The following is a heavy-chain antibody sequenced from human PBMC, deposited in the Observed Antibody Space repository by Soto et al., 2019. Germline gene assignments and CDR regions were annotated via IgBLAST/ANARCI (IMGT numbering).Heavy chain of an antibody. J-gene: IGHJ2*01. Sequence: SETLSLTCAVSGGSISSGGYSWSWIRQPPGKGLEWIGYIYDSGSTYYNPSLKSRVTISVDTSKNQFSLRLSSVTAAVTAVYYCAREVIPLTTDWYFDLWGRGTLVTVSS. D-gene: IGHD4-17*01. CDR2: IYDSGST. CDR1: GGSISSGGYS. CDR3: AREVIPLTTDWYFDL. V-gene: IGHV4-30-2*05.